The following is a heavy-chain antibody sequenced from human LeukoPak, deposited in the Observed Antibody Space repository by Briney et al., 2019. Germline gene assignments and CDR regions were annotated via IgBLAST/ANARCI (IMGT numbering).Heavy chain of an antibody. CDR3: ARDSPLGTDFDY. D-gene: IGHD1-1*01. V-gene: IGHV3-7*03. CDR2: IKQDGSEK. J-gene: IGHJ4*02. CDR1: GFTFSSYW. Sequence: GGSLRLSCAASGFTFSSYWMSWVRQAPGKGLEWVADIKQDGSEKYYVDSVKGRFTISRDSARNSLYLQMNSLRAEDTAVYCCARDSPLGTDFDYWGQGTLVTVSS.